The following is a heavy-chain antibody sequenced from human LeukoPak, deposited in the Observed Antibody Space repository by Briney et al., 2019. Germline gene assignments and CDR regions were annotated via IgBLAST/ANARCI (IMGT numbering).Heavy chain of an antibody. CDR2: IRYDGSNK. CDR1: GFTFSSYG. Sequence: GGSLRLSCAASGFTFSSYGMHWVRQAPGKGLEWVAFIRYDGSNKYYADSVKGRFTISRDNSKNTLYLQMTSLRAEDTAVYYCAKDMGYMTTVLDRRRDAFDIWGQGTMVTVSS. V-gene: IGHV3-30*02. CDR3: AKDMGYMTTVLDRRRDAFDI. J-gene: IGHJ3*02. D-gene: IGHD4-11*01.